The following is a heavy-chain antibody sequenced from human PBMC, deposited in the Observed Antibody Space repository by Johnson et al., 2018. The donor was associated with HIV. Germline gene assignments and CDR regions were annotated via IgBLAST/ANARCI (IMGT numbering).Heavy chain of an antibody. J-gene: IGHJ3*02. Sequence: VQLVESGGGLVQPGGSLRLSCVVSGFTVSSNYMSWVRQAPGKGLEWVSVIYSGGSTSYAASVKGRFTISRDNSHNTLHLQMNCLRPDDTAVDYCVRDIAGRGGAAFDIWGQGTVVTVSS. V-gene: IGHV3-66*01. CDR2: IYSGGST. CDR1: GFTVSSNY. CDR3: VRDIAGRGGAAFDI. D-gene: IGHD1-26*01.